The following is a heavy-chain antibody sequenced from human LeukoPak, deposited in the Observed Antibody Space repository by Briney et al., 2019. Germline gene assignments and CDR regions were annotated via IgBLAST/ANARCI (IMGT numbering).Heavy chain of an antibody. CDR3: ARDPTYYDFWSGSFSYFHY. V-gene: IGHV3-48*01. D-gene: IGHD3-3*01. CDR2: ISSSSSTI. J-gene: IGHJ4*02. CDR1: GFTFSSYS. Sequence: GGSLRLSCAASGFTFSSYSMNWVRQAPRKGLEWVSYISSSSSTIYIADSVKGRFTISRDNAKNSLYLQMNSLRAEDTAVYYCARDPTYYDFWSGSFSYFHYWGQGTLVTVSS.